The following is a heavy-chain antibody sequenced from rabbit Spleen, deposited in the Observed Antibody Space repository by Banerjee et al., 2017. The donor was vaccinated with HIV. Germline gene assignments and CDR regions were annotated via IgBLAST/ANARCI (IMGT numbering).Heavy chain of an antibody. CDR1: GVSFSSGYY. J-gene: IGHJ6*01. Sequence: QSLQEAGGGVFEHGGSLTLTCRAAGVSFSSGYYMRWVRQAPGKGLGWNACSDSGTSGFTYFDTWGTGRFICSNTSSSTAVMQMIRLTAADTATYFCGRDAGTSFSSYGMDLRGPGTLVTVS. CDR3: GRDAGTSFSSYGMDL. CDR2: SDSGTSGFT. V-gene: IGHV1S40*01. D-gene: IGHD8-1*01.